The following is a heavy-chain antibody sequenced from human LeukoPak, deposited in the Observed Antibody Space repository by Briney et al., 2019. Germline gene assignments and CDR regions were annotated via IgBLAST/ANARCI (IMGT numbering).Heavy chain of an antibody. CDR2: IYYSGST. J-gene: IGHJ4*02. Sequence: SQTLSLTCTVSGGSISSGGYYWSWIRQHPGKGLEWIGYIYYSGSTNYNPSLKSRVTISVDTSKNQFSLKLSSVTAADTAVYYCARGDSSYGDLKGGFDYWGQGTLVTVSS. CDR3: ARGDSSYGDLKGGFDY. D-gene: IGHD4-17*01. V-gene: IGHV4-31*03. CDR1: GGSISSGGYY.